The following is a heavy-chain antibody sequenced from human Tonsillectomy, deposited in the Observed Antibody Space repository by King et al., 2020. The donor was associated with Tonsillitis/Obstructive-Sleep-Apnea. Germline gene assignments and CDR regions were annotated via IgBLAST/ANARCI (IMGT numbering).Heavy chain of an antibody. CDR2: ISSNGGTT. J-gene: IGHJ4*02. D-gene: IGHD4-23*01. Sequence: VQLVESGGGLVQPGGSLRLSCSASGFTFSSYAMHWVRQAPGKGLKYVSAISSNGGTTYYADSVKGRFTISRDNSKNTLYLQMSSLRAEDTAVYYCVKGGPRGVYGGNFNYWGQGTLVTVSS. CDR1: GFTFSSYA. V-gene: IGHV3-64D*06. CDR3: VKGGPRGVYGGNFNY.